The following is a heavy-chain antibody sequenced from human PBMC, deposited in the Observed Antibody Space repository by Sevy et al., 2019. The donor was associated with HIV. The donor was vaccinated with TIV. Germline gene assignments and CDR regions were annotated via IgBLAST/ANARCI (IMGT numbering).Heavy chain of an antibody. CDR3: GREGCSKSHDY. J-gene: IGHJ4*02. D-gene: IGHD2-2*01. V-gene: IGHV3-23*01. CDR2: FSFGCGKI. CDR1: GFTFSNYA. Sequence: GGSLRLSCAASGFTFSNYAMSWVRQAPGKGLEWVSTFSFGCGKINYADSVKGRFTISRDNSKNTLYLQMYSLRAEDTSLYYCGREGCSKSHDYWGQGTLVTVSS.